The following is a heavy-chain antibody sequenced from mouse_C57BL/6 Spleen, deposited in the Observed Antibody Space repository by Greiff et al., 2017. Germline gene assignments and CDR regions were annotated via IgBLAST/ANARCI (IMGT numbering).Heavy chain of an antibody. CDR2: ISDGGSYT. CDR3: ARITTRDYLDY. V-gene: IGHV5-4*01. CDR1: GFTFSSYA. D-gene: IGHD2-4*01. Sequence: EVQGVESGGGLVKPGGSLKLSCAASGFTFSSYAMSWVRQPPEKRLEWVATISDGGSYTYYPDNVKGRVTISRANAKNNLYLQMSHLKSEDTAMYYCARITTRDYLDYWGQGTTLTVAS. J-gene: IGHJ2*01.